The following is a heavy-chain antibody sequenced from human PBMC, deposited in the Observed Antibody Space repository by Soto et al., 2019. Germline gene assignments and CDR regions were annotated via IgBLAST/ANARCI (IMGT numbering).Heavy chain of an antibody. CDR3: ARESEDLTSNFDY. Sequence: GGSLRLSCVTSGFTFTRYSMNWVRQAPGKGLEWVSSISSTTNYIYYGDSMKGRFTISRDNAKNSLYLEMNSLRAEDTAVYYCARESEDLTSNFDYWGQGTLVTVSS. CDR2: ISSTTNYI. CDR1: GFTFTRYS. J-gene: IGHJ4*02. V-gene: IGHV3-21*06.